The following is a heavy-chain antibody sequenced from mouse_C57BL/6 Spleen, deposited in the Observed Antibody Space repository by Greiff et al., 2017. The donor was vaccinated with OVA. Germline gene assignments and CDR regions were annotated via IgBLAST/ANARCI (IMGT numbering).Heavy chain of an antibody. Sequence: EVQLVESGPVLVKPGASVKMSCKASGYTFTDYYMNWVKQSHGKSLEWIGVINPYNGGTSYNQKFKGKATLTVDKSSSTAYMELNSLTSEDSAVYYCASRSSYTWFAYWGQGTLVTVSA. CDR1: GYTFTDYY. V-gene: IGHV1-19*01. CDR2: INPYNGGT. CDR3: ASRSSYTWFAY. J-gene: IGHJ3*01. D-gene: IGHD1-1*01.